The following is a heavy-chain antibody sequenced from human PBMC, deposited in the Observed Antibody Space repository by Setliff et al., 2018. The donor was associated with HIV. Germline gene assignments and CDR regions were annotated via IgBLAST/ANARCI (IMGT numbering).Heavy chain of an antibody. Sequence: ASVKVSCKASGYTFASYGINWVRQVSGQGPEWMGWISAFNGDTKYAPKFHGRVTMTTDTSSNTAYMELRSLRPDDTAVYYCGRRRIGHKYGYGDYWGQGTLVTVSS. CDR1: GYTFASYG. J-gene: IGHJ4*02. D-gene: IGHD5-18*01. V-gene: IGHV1-18*01. CDR3: GRRRIGHKYGYGDY. CDR2: ISAFNGDT.